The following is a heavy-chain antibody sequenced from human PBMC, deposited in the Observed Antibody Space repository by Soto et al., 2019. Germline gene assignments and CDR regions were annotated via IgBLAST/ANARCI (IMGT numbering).Heavy chain of an antibody. CDR3: ARGAPLAAAGIGVVWFDP. J-gene: IGHJ5*02. V-gene: IGHV4-31*03. CDR2: IYYSGST. D-gene: IGHD6-13*01. Sequence: SETLSLTCTVSGGSISSGGYYWSWIRQHPGKGLEWIGYIYYSGSTYYNPSLKSRVTISVDTSKNQFSLKLSSVTAADTTVYYCARGAPLAAAGIGVVWFDPWGQGTLVTVSS. CDR1: GGSISSGGYY.